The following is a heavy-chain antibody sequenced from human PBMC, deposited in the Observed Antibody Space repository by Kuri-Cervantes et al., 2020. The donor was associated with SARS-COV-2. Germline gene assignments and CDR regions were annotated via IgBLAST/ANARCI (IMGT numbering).Heavy chain of an antibody. J-gene: IGHJ3*02. CDR1: GFTVSSNY. CDR2: ISYDGSNK. Sequence: GESLKISCAASGFTVSSNYMSWVRQAPGKGLEWVAVISYDGSNKYYADSVKGRFTISRDNAKNSLYLQMNSLRAEDTAVYYCARDMIRGARVVLRGDIWGQGTMVTVSS. V-gene: IGHV3-30*07. D-gene: IGHD3-3*01. CDR3: ARDMIRGARVVLRGDI.